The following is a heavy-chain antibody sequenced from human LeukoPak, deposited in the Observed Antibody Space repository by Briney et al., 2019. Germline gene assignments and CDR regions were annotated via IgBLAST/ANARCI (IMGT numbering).Heavy chain of an antibody. CDR1: GFTLSGFA. CDR2: ISGSGDNT. V-gene: IGHV3-23*01. Sequence: PGGSLTLSCAASGFTLSGFAMSWVRQTPGKGLEWVSGISGSGDNTLYADSVKGRFTISRDNSKNALYLEMNSLRAEDTAIYYCAKMKGHPLPKYYMDVWGQGTTVTVSS. CDR3: AKMKGHPLPKYYMDV. D-gene: IGHD1-26*01. J-gene: IGHJ6*01.